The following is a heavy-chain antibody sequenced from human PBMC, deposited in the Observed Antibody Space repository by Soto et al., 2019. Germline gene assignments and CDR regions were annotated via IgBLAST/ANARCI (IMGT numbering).Heavy chain of an antibody. CDR3: VKGYWKGDV. D-gene: IGHD1-1*01. CDR2: ISGSGGSI. CDR1: GFTFSTYA. J-gene: IGHJ6*02. V-gene: IGHV3-23*01. Sequence: EVQLLESGGGLVQPGGSLRLSCAASGFTFSTYAMNWVRQAPGNGLEWVSAISGSGGSIHYADSVKGRFTISRDNSKNTLYLQMNSLRDEATAVYHCVKGYWKGDVWGQGTTVTVPS.